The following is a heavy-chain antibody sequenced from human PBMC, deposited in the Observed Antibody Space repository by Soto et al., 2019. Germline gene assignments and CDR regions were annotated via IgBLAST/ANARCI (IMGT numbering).Heavy chain of an antibody. D-gene: IGHD5-12*01. CDR2: INHSGST. Sequence: QVQLQQWGAGLLKPSETLSLTCAVYGGSFSGYYWSWIRQPPGKGLEWIGEINHSGSTNYNPSLMSRVTIAVDTSKNQFSLKLSSVTAADTAVYYCARVVRYGGYQRPPDYWGQRTLVTVSS. CDR1: GGSFSGYY. CDR3: ARVVRYGGYQRPPDY. V-gene: IGHV4-34*01. J-gene: IGHJ4*02.